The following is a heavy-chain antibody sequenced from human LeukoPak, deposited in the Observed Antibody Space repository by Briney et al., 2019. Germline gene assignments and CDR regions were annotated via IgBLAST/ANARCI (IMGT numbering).Heavy chain of an antibody. V-gene: IGHV3-53*01. CDR2: MYSSGGT. J-gene: IGHJ4*02. D-gene: IGHD4-11*01. CDR1: GFIVSNDY. Sequence: GGSLRLSCAASGFIVSNDYMSWVRHAPGKGLEWVSVMYSSGGTYFADSVKGRFTVSRDNSKNTLYLQMDSLRAEDTAVYYCARDDYLSFWGQGTLVTVSS. CDR3: ARDDYLSF.